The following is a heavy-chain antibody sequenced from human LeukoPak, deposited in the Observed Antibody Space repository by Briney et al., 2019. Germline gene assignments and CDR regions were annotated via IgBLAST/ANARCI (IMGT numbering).Heavy chain of an antibody. CDR1: GYTFTSYY. J-gene: IGHJ4*02. D-gene: IGHD2-15*01. Sequence: ASVKVSCKASGYTFTSYYMHWVRQAPGQGLEWMGIINPSGGSTSYAQKFQGRDTMTRDTSTSTVYMELSSLRSEDTAVYYCARDRPRPRDIVVVVAATYGFDYWGQGTLVTVSS. CDR3: ARDRPRPRDIVVVVAATYGFDY. V-gene: IGHV1-46*01. CDR2: INPSGGST.